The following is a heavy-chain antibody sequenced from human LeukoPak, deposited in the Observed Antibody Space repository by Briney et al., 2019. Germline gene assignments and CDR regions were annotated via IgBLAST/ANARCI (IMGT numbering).Heavy chain of an antibody. V-gene: IGHV3-23*01. CDR1: GFTFSSYA. J-gene: IGHJ4*02. Sequence: GESLRLSCAASGFTFSSYAMSWVRQAPGKGLEWVSGISGTGGSTYYADSVKGRFTISRDNSRNTLYLQMNSLRAEDTAVYYCAKPPGYCSSTSCPWDYWGQGTLVTVSS. D-gene: IGHD2-2*01. CDR2: ISGTGGST. CDR3: AKPPGYCSSTSCPWDY.